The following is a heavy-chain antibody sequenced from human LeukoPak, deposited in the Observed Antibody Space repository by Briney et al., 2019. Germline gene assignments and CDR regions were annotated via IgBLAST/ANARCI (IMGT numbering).Heavy chain of an antibody. Sequence: GGSLKLSCAASRFKFDAYPMSWVRQAPGKGLEGASSISDSGGSTHYAESVRGRFSLSRDNFEKTLHLQMNRLRAEDTAVYYCAKGKINHDGAFDIWGQGTRVIVAS. J-gene: IGHJ3*02. CDR1: RFKFDAYP. D-gene: IGHD1-14*01. V-gene: IGHV3-23*01. CDR3: AKGKINHDGAFDI. CDR2: ISDSGGST.